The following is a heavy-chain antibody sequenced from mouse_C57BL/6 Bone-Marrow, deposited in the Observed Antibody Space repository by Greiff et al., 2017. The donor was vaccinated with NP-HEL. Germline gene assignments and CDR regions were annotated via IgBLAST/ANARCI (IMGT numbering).Heavy chain of an antibody. D-gene: IGHD1-1*01. V-gene: IGHV5-9-1*02. CDR1: GFTFSSYA. CDR3: TRITTVVPYFDY. J-gene: IGHJ2*01. CDR2: ISSGGDYI. Sequence: EVMLVESGEGLVKPGGSLKLSCAASGFTFSSYAMSWVRQTPEKRLEWVAYISSGGDYIYYADTVKGRFTISRDNARNTLYLQMSSLKSEDTAMYYCTRITTVVPYFDYWGQGTTLTVSS.